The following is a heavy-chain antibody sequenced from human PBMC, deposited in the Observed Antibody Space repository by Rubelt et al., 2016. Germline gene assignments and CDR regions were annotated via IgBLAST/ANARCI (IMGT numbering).Heavy chain of an antibody. CDR1: GGSISSNNW. CDR2: IYHSGST. CDR3: AVRGYNYGRSFDY. D-gene: IGHD5-18*01. J-gene: IGHJ4*02. Sequence: QVQLQESGPGLVKPSGTLSLTCAVSGGSISSNNWWSWVRQSPRKGLEWIGEIYHSGSTNYNPSHTIRVTIAVDTSKNHFSLKRSSVTAEETAVYYCAVRGYNYGRSFDYWGQGTLVTVSS. V-gene: IGHV4-4*02.